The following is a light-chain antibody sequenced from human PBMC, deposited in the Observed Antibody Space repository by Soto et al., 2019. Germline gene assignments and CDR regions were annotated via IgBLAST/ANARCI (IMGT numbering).Light chain of an antibody. V-gene: IGKV1-5*01. CDR1: QSISNW. CDR2: DAS. CDR3: QQYNSYSGT. Sequence: DIQMTQSPSTLSASVGGRATITCRASQSISNWLAWYQQKPGKVPKLLIYDASNLEGGVPSRFSGSGSGTEFTLTISSLRPDDFATYYCQQYNSYSGTFGQGTKV. J-gene: IGKJ1*01.